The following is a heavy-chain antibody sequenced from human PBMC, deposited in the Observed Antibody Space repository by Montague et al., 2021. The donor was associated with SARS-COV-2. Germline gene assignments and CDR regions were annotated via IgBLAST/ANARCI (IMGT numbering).Heavy chain of an antibody. CDR1: GFTFSTYG. D-gene: IGHD6-13*01. CDR2: IWSDGSNR. J-gene: IGHJ1*01. V-gene: IGHV3-33*01. Sequence: SLRLSCAASGFTFSTYGMHWVRQAPGKGLEWVAVIWSDGSNRYYADSVKGRFTISRDNSKNTLYLQMNSPRIEDTAVYCCARDPGGGSWHSFLHWGQGTLVTVSS. CDR3: ARDPGGGSWHSFLH.